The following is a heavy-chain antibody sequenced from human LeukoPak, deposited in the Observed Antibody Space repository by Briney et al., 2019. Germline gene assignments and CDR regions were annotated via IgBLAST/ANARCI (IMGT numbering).Heavy chain of an antibody. Sequence: GGSLRLSCSASGFTFSSFAMSWVRQAPGKGLEWVSGISGSGGSTYYADSLKGRFTISRDNSKNTLYLQINSLRAEDTAVYYCAKDFSVGVTMIRGPFDPWGQGTLVTVSS. V-gene: IGHV3-23*01. CDR2: ISGSGGST. D-gene: IGHD3-10*01. CDR3: AKDFSVGVTMIRGPFDP. CDR1: GFTFSSFA. J-gene: IGHJ5*02.